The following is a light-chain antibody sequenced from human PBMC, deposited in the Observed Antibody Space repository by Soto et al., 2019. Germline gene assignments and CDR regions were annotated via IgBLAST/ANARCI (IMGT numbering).Light chain of an antibody. J-gene: IGLJ2*01. Sequence: QSALTQPPPASGSPGQSVTISCTGTSSDLGAYDFVSWYQQHPGKAPKLMIYEVSKRPSGVPDRFSGSKSGNTASLTVTGLQAEDEADYYCSSYAGSNNLIFGGGTKLTVL. CDR3: SSYAGSNNLI. CDR2: EVS. V-gene: IGLV2-8*01. CDR1: SSDLGAYDF.